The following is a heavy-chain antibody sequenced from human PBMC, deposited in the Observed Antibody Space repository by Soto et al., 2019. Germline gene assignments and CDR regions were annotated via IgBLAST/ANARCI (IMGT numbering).Heavy chain of an antibody. CDR2: ICYRGST. CDR3: ARRHYGSGSYRNYYLDY. J-gene: IGHJ4*02. D-gene: IGHD3-10*01. Sequence: SETLSLTCTVSGGSIKSNNYYWGWIRQPPGKGLEWIGSICYRGSTYYNPSLKSRVTISVDTSKNQFSLKLSSVTAADTAVYYCARRHYGSGSYRNYYLDYWGQGTLVTVSS. V-gene: IGHV4-39*01. CDR1: GGSIKSNNYY.